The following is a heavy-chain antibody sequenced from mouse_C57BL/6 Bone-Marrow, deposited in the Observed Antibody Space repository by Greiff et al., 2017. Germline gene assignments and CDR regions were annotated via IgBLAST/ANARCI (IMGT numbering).Heavy chain of an antibody. V-gene: IGHV14-3*01. D-gene: IGHD1-1*01. CDR1: GFNINNSY. Sequence: VQLQQSVAELVRPGASVKLSCTASGFNINNSYMHWVKQRPEKGLEWIGRIYPANGNTNYDPKFKGKATITADTSSNTAYLQLSSLTSEYTAVYYCSGGSEVVFAMDYWCQGTSVTVSS. CDR2: IYPANGNT. J-gene: IGHJ4*01. CDR3: SGGSEVVFAMDY.